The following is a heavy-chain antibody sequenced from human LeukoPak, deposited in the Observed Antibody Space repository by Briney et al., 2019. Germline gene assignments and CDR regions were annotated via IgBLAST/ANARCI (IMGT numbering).Heavy chain of an antibody. Sequence: PSETLSLTCTVSGDSISSSSYYWAWIRQPPGKGLEWIGTIYYSGSTYYSPSLKSRVTISVDTSKNQISLKLSSVTAADTAVYYCARGPNYGGNSKDFDYWGQGTLVTVSS. CDR1: GDSISSSSYY. J-gene: IGHJ4*02. V-gene: IGHV4-39*01. CDR2: IYYSGST. D-gene: IGHD4-23*01. CDR3: ARGPNYGGNSKDFDY.